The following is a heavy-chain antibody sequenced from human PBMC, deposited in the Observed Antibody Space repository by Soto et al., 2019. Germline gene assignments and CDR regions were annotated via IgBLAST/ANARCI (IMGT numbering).Heavy chain of an antibody. CDR1: GYTFTSYA. CDR3: AVYGSGRNNWFDP. Sequence: ASVKVSCKASGYTFTSYAMHWVRQAPGQRLEWMGWINAGNGNTKYSQKFQDRVTITRDTSASTAYMELSSLRSEDTAVYYCAVYGSGRNNWFDPWGQGTLVTVSS. CDR2: INAGNGNT. J-gene: IGHJ5*02. D-gene: IGHD3-10*01. V-gene: IGHV1-3*01.